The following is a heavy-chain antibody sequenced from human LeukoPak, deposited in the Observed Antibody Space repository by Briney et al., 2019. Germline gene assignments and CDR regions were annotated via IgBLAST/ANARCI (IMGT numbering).Heavy chain of an antibody. CDR2: IHHSRSF. CDR1: ADSLSSGGHY. CDR3: ARGGNRFGGFYFDY. D-gene: IGHD3-10*01. Sequence: SETLSLTCTVSADSLSSGGHYWAWIRQLPGKGLESIGFIHHSRSFRHNPSLKDRVAISVDASRKQFALRLSSVTAADTAIYYWARGGNRFGGFYFDYWGQGIQVIVSS. V-gene: IGHV4-31*03. J-gene: IGHJ4*02.